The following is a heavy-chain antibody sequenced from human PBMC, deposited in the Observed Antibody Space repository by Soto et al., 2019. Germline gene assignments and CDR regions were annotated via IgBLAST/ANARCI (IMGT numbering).Heavy chain of an antibody. CDR3: AIQVVETYYYYGMDV. V-gene: IGHV4-34*01. Sequence: QVQLQQWGAGLLKPSETLSLTCAVYGGSFSGYYWSWIRQPPGKGLEWIGEINHSGSTNYNPSLKSRVTIPVDTSKNQFSLKLSSVTAADTAVYYCAIQVVETYYYYGMDVWGQGTTVTVSS. CDR2: INHSGST. CDR1: GGSFSGYY. D-gene: IGHD3-22*01. J-gene: IGHJ6*02.